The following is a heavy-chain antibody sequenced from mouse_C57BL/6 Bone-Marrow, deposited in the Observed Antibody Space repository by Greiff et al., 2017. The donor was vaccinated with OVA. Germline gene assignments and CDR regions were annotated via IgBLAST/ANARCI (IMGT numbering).Heavy chain of an antibody. D-gene: IGHD1-1*01. CDR1: GFNIKNTY. J-gene: IGHJ4*01. CDR2: IDPANGNT. V-gene: IGHV14-3*01. CDR3: ASEDYYGSSYRDYAMDY. Sequence: EVQGVESVAELVRPGASVKLSCTASGFNIKNTYMHWVKQRPEQGLEWIGRIDPANGNTKYAPKFPGKATITADTSSNTAYLQLSSLTSEDTAIYYCASEDYYGSSYRDYAMDYWGQGTTVTVAS.